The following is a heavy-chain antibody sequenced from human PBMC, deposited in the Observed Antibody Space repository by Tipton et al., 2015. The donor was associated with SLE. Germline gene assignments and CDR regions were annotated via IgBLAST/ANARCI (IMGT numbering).Heavy chain of an antibody. D-gene: IGHD6-13*01. CDR2: IYTSGST. Sequence: TLSLTCTVSGVSISTGSFYWTWIRQPAGKGLEWIGDIYTSGSTNYNHSLKSRVTISIDTSKNQFSLRLSSVTAADTAVYYCANLKYSGTWRFDYWGQGALVSVSS. CDR3: ANLKYSGTWRFDY. CDR1: GVSISTGSFY. J-gene: IGHJ4*02. V-gene: IGHV4-61*09.